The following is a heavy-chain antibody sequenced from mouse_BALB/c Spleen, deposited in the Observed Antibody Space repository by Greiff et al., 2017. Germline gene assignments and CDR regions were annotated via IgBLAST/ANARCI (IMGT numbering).Heavy chain of an antibody. CDR2: INPSNGGT. J-gene: IGHJ4*01. CDR3: TRGDGYYKYYAMDY. CDR1: GYTFTSYY. V-gene: IGHV1S81*02. D-gene: IGHD2-3*01. Sequence: VQLQESGAELVKPGASVKLSCKASGYTFTSYYMYWVKQRPGQGLEWIGEINPSNGGTNFNEKFKSKATLTVDKSSSTAYMQLSSLTSEDSAVYYCTRGDGYYKYYAMDYWGQGTSVTVSS.